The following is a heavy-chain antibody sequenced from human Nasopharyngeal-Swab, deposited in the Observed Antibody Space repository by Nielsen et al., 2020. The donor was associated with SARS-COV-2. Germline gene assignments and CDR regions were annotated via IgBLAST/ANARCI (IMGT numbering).Heavy chain of an antibody. Sequence: GESLKISCAASGFTFSSYAMHWVRQAPGKGLEWVAVISYDGSNKYYADSVKGRFTISRDNSKNTLYLQMNSLRAEDTAVYYCAREGYCTNGVCGRYMDVWGKGTTVTVSS. CDR2: ISYDGSNK. CDR1: GFTFSSYA. V-gene: IGHV3-30-3*01. J-gene: IGHJ6*03. D-gene: IGHD2-8*01. CDR3: AREGYCTNGVCGRYMDV.